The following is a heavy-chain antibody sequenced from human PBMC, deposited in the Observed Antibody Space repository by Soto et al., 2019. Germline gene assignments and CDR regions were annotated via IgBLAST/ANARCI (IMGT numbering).Heavy chain of an antibody. V-gene: IGHV1-3*01. CDR1: GYTFSRYA. D-gene: IGHD7-27*01. CDR2: INAGYGNT. J-gene: IGHJ4*02. CDR3: ARDTGDGTFDF. Sequence: GASLKVSCKASGYTFSRYAMHWVRQAPGQRLEWMGWINAGYGNTKSSQKFQDRVTISRDTSASTAYMELTSLRSEDTAVYYCARDTGDGTFDFWGQGTLVTVSS.